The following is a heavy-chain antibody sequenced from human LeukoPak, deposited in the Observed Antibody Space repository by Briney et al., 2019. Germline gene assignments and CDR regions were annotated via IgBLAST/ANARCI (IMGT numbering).Heavy chain of an antibody. J-gene: IGHJ4*02. CDR3: AREAFYKSGWYSLFGH. CDR2: ISGSGGSI. V-gene: IGHV3-23*01. D-gene: IGHD6-19*01. Sequence: GGSLRLSCAASGFTLSSYGMGWVRQAPGKGLEWVSVISGSGGSIYYADSVKGRFTISRGNSKNTLYLQMNSLRVEDTAIYYCAREAFYKSGWYSLFGHWGQGTLITVSS. CDR1: GFTLSSYG.